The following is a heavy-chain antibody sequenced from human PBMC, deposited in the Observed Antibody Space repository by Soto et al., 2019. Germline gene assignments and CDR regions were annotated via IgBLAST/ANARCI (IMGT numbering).Heavy chain of an antibody. Sequence: QVQLVQSGAEVKKPGSSVKVSCKASGGTFSSYTISWVRQAPGQGLEWMGRIIPILGIANYAQKFQGRVTITADKSTSTAYMELSSLRSEDTAVYYCARDSSGWLPHSFDYWGQGTLVTVSS. CDR1: GGTFSSYT. V-gene: IGHV1-69*08. CDR2: IIPILGIA. CDR3: ARDSSGWLPHSFDY. J-gene: IGHJ4*02. D-gene: IGHD6-19*01.